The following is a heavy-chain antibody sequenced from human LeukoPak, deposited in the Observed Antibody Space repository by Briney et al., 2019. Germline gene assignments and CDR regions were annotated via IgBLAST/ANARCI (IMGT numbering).Heavy chain of an antibody. CDR1: GGSISSSSYY. J-gene: IGHJ4*02. CDR3: ASNKAGYYDSPYYFDY. CDR2: IYYSGST. D-gene: IGHD3-22*01. Sequence: PSETLSLTCTVSGGSISSSSYYWGWIRQPPGKGLEWIGSIYYSGSTYYNPSLKSRVTISVDTSKNQFSLKLSSVTAEDTAVYYCASNKAGYYDSPYYFDYWGQGTLVTVSS. V-gene: IGHV4-39*01.